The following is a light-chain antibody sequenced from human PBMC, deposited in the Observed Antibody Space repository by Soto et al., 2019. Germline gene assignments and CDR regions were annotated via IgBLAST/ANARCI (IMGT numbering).Light chain of an antibody. CDR1: QSVSSY. CDR2: DAS. J-gene: IGKJ2*01. Sequence: EIVLTQSAAILSLSPGERATLSYRASQSVSSYLGWYQQKPGQAPRLLIYDASNRATGIPARFSGSGSGTDFTLTISSLEPEDFAVYYCQQRSNWPRTFGQGTKLEIK. V-gene: IGKV3-11*01. CDR3: QQRSNWPRT.